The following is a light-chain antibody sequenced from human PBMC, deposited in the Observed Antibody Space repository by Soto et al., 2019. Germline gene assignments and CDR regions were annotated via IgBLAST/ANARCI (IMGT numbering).Light chain of an antibody. Sequence: QSVLTQPASVSGSPGQSITISCTGISSDVGGYNYVSWYQQHPGKAPKLLIYEVSNRPSGVSNRFSGSKSGNTASLTISGLQAEDEADYYCSSYTRRSNSWVFGTGTKVTVL. V-gene: IGLV2-14*01. CDR3: SSYTRRSNSWV. CDR1: SSDVGGYNY. CDR2: EVS. J-gene: IGLJ1*01.